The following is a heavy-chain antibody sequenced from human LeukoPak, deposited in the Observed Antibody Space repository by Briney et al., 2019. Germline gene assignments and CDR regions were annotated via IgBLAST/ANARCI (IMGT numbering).Heavy chain of an antibody. Sequence: PGGSLRPSCAASGFTFSGSAMHWVRQASGKGLEWVGRIRSKANSYATAYAASVKGRFTISRDDSKNTAYLQMNSLKTEDTAVYYCTRLGCSGGSCRFDYWGQGTLVTVSS. D-gene: IGHD2-15*01. V-gene: IGHV3-73*01. J-gene: IGHJ4*02. CDR2: IRSKANSYAT. CDR1: GFTFSGSA. CDR3: TRLGCSGGSCRFDY.